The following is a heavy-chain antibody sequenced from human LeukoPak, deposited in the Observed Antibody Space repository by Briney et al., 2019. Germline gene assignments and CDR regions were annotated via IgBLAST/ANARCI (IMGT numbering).Heavy chain of an antibody. J-gene: IGHJ6*02. CDR3: AKRESSSWDYCYGMDV. CDR1: GFTFSSYA. D-gene: IGHD6-13*01. V-gene: IGHV3-23*01. CDR2: ISGSGGST. Sequence: GGSLRLSCAASGFTFSSYAMSWVRQAPGKGLEWVSAISGSGGSTYYADSVKGRFTISRDNSKNTLYLQMNSLRAEDTAVYYCAKRESSSWDYCYGMDVWGQGTTVTVSS.